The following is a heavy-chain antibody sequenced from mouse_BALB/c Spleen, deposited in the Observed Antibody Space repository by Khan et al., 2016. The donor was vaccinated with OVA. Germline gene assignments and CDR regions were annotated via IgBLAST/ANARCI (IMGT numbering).Heavy chain of an antibody. D-gene: IGHD2-3*01. CDR3: ARMVRY. CDR1: GLTFTDYY. J-gene: IGHJ2*01. Sequence: VRLQQSGAELVKPGATVKLSCTASGLTFTDYYMHWLKQWPGQGLEWIGRIDPPNGNTKYDPKFQGKSTITADTSSNTAYLQLSSLTSEDTAVFYCARMVRYWGQGTTLTVSS. V-gene: IGHV14-3*02. CDR2: IDPPNGNT.